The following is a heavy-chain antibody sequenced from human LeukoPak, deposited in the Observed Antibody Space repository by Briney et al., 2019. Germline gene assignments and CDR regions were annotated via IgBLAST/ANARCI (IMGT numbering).Heavy chain of an antibody. D-gene: IGHD3-3*01. CDR2: IYYSGST. Sequence: TSETLSLTCTVSGGSISSYYWSWIWQPPGKGLEWIGYIYYSGSTNYNPSLKSRVTISVDTSKNQFSLKLSSVTAADTAVYYCARDQRPYYDFWSAYYGSAFDIWGQGTMVTVSS. V-gene: IGHV4-59*01. CDR3: ARDQRPYYDFWSAYYGSAFDI. J-gene: IGHJ3*02. CDR1: GGSISSYY.